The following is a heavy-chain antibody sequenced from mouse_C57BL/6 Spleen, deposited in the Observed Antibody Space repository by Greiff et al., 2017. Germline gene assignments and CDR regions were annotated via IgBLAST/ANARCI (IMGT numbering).Heavy chain of an antibody. CDR2: ISDGGSYT. Sequence: DVQLVESEGGLVKPGGSRKLSCAASGFTFSSYAMSGVRQTPEKRLEWVATISDGGSYTSSPANVKGRFTISRDNAKNNLYLQMSHLKSEDTAMYYCARIPYFDYWGKGTTLTVSS. CDR1: GFTFSSYA. V-gene: IGHV5-4*01. CDR3: ARIPYFDY. J-gene: IGHJ2*01.